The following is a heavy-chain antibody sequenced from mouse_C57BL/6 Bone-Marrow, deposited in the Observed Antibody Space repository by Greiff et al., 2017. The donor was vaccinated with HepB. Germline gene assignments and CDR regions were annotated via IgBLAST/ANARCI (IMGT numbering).Heavy chain of an antibody. CDR1: GYTFTEYT. D-gene: IGHD1-1*01. J-gene: IGHJ4*01. V-gene: IGHV1-62-2*01. Sequence: VQGVESGAELVKPGASVKLSCKASGYTFTEYTIHWVKQRSGQGLEWIGWFYPGSGSIKYNEKFKDKAALTADKSSSTVYMELSRLTSEDSAVYFCARHEAIYGSSDYAMDYWGQGTSVTVSS. CDR2: FYPGSGSI. CDR3: ARHEAIYGSSDYAMDY.